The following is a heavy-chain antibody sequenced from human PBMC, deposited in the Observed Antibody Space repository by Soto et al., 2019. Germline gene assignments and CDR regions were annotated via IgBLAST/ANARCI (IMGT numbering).Heavy chain of an antibody. J-gene: IGHJ4*02. D-gene: IGHD2-8*01. Sequence: PGGSIRLCSTACGVSFNSFAIDGLRQATGKGLEWVAVISENGVNKYSAESVRGRFVISRDNSKNTVELEMNSLRPEDTAIYFCARRLTKTVSALGYWGQRPLVTVSS. CDR1: GVSFNSFA. CDR3: ARRLTKTVSALGY. CDR2: ISENGVNK. V-gene: IGHV3-30*09.